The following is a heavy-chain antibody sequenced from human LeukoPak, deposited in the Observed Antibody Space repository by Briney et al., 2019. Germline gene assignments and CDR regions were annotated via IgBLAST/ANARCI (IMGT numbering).Heavy chain of an antibody. D-gene: IGHD5/OR15-5a*01. CDR3: ARDVSVSNDFDI. V-gene: IGHV3-30-3*01. CDR1: GFTFSSYA. J-gene: IGHJ3*02. CDR2: ISYDGINK. Sequence: GGSLRLCFAASGFTFSSYAMHWGRQAPGKGLVRVSVISYDGINKYYADSGQGRFTIYRDNSKNTLYLQMNSLRPEDKAVYYCARDVSVSNDFDIWGQGTMVNVSS.